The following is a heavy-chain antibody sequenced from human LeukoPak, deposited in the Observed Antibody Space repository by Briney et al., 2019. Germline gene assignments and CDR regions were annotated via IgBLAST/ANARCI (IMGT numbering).Heavy chain of an antibody. J-gene: IGHJ4*02. D-gene: IGHD7-27*01. V-gene: IGHV3-23*01. Sequence: GGSLRLSCEASGFTFSSHAMTWVRQAPGKGLEWVSSIPGRGGTTYYADSVRGRFTISRDNSKNTVYLQMNSLRAEDTAVYYCAARNGGPYYFDYWGRGTLVTVSS. CDR3: AARNGGPYYFDY. CDR2: IPGRGGTT. CDR1: GFTFSSHA.